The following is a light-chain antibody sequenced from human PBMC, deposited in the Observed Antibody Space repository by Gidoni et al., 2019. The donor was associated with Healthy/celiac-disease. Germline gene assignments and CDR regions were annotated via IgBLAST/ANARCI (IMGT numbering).Light chain of an antibody. V-gene: IGKV3-15*01. J-gene: IGKJ2*01. CDR1: QSVSSN. CDR3: QQYNNWPPYT. Sequence: IGMTQSPATLSVYPGERATLSCRASQSVSSNLAWYQQKPGQVPRLLMYGAATRATGIPARFSGSGSGTEFTLTINSLQSEDFAVYYCQQYNNWPPYTFGQGTKLEIK. CDR2: GAA.